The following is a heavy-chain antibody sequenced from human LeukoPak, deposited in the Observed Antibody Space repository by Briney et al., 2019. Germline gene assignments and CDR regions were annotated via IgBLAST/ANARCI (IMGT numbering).Heavy chain of an antibody. Sequence: GGSLRLSCAASGFTFSNYWMSWVRQAPGKGLVWVSRIASDGSSTTYADSVKGRFSISRDNAKNTLYLQMNSLRVEDTAVYYCARGRPHGNDYWGQGTLVTVSS. J-gene: IGHJ4*02. CDR2: IASDGSST. CDR3: ARGRPHGNDY. D-gene: IGHD4-23*01. V-gene: IGHV3-74*01. CDR1: GFTFSNYW.